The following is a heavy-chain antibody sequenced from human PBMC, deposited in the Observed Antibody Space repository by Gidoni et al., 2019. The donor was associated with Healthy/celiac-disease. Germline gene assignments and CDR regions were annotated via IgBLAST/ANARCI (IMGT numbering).Heavy chain of an antibody. Sequence: QVQLQESGPGLVKPSQTLSLTCTVSGGSISSGGYSWRWIRQHPGKGLEWIGYIYYSGSTYYNPSLKSRVTISVDTSKNQFSLKLSSVTAADTAVYYCARVGLPDPTYYYGSGSLDAFDIWGQGTMVTVSS. V-gene: IGHV4-31*03. CDR1: GGSISSGGYS. D-gene: IGHD3-10*01. CDR2: IYYSGST. CDR3: ARVGLPDPTYYYGSGSLDAFDI. J-gene: IGHJ3*02.